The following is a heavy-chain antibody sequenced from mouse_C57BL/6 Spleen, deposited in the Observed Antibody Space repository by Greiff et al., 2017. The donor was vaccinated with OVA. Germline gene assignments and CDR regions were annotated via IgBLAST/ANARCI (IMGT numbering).Heavy chain of an antibody. CDR3: ARGDTTVVANWYFDV. J-gene: IGHJ1*03. CDR1: GYTFTSYW. V-gene: IGHV1-64*01. Sequence: QVQLQQPGAELVKPGASVKLSCKASGYTFTSYWMHWVKQRPGQGLEWIGMIHPNSGSTNYNEKFKSKATLTVDKSSSTAYMQLSSLTSEDSAVYYCARGDTTVVANWYFDVWGTGTTVTVSS. CDR2: IHPNSGST. D-gene: IGHD1-1*01.